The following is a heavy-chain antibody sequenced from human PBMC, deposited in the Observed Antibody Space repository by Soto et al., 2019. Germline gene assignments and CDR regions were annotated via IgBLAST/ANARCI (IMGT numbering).Heavy chain of an antibody. D-gene: IGHD6-25*01. CDR2: ISSSSSTI. V-gene: IGHV3-48*01. J-gene: IGHJ6*03. Sequence: EVQLVESGGGLVQPGGSLRLSCAASGFTFSSYSMNWVRQAPGKGLEWVSYISSSSSTIYYADSVKGRFTISRDNAKNSLYLQMNSLRAEDTAVYHCARDFRTANYYYYYMDVWGKGTTVTVSS. CDR3: ARDFRTANYYYYYMDV. CDR1: GFTFSSYS.